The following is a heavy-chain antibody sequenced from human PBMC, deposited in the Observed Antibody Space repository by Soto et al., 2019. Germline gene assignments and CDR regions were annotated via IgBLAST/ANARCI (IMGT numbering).Heavy chain of an antibody. V-gene: IGHV4-39*01. CDR1: GDCISISRYY. CDR3: ATTRSLVLNYYYYYMDV. CDR2: IYYSGST. Sequence: SETLSLTCTVSGDCISISRYYWGWIRQPPGKGLEWIGSIYYSGSTYYNPSLKSRVSISVDTSKNQFSLKLSSVTAADTAVYYCATTRSLVLNYYYYYMDVWGKGTTVTVSS. D-gene: IGHD4-17*01. J-gene: IGHJ6*03.